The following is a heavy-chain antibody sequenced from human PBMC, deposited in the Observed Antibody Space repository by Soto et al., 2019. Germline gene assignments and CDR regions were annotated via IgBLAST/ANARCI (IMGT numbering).Heavy chain of an antibody. Sequence: EVQLLESGGGLVQPGGSLRLSCAASGFTFSSYAMSWVRQAPGKGLEWVSAISGSGGSTYYADSVKGRFTISRDNSKNTLYLQMNSLRAEDRAVYYCAKDLAHSSSCRLYEPNWFDLWGQGTLVTVSS. CDR2: ISGSGGST. V-gene: IGHV3-23*01. CDR1: GFTFSSYA. CDR3: AKDLAHSSSCRLYEPNWFDL. J-gene: IGHJ5*02. D-gene: IGHD6-13*01.